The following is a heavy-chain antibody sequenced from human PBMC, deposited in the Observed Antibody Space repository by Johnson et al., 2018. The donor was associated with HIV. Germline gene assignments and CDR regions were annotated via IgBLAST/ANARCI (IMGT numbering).Heavy chain of an antibody. Sequence: QVQLVESGGGVVQPGRSLRLSCAASGFTFSIYALHWVRQAPGKGLEWVAVISYHGRNKSYADSVKGRFTISRDNSKNTLYLQMNSLRAEDTAVYYCARGEDGVDAFDIWGQGTMVTVSS. CDR3: ARGEDGVDAFDI. CDR1: GFTFSIYA. V-gene: IGHV3-30-3*01. CDR2: ISYHGRNK. J-gene: IGHJ3*02. D-gene: IGHD4-17*01.